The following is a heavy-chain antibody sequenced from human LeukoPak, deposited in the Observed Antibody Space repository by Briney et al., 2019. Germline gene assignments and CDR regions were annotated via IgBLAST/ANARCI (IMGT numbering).Heavy chain of an antibody. CDR3: ARAAYGSGSYYNELAPGNWFDP. V-gene: IGHV3-21*01. CDR1: GFTFSSYS. D-gene: IGHD3-10*01. J-gene: IGHJ5*02. CDR2: ISSSSSYI. Sequence: GGSLRLSCAASGFTFSSYSMNWVREAPGKGLEWVSSISSSSSYIYYADSVKGRFTISRDNAKNSLYLQMNSLRAEDTAVYYCARAAYGSGSYYNELAPGNWFDPWGQGTLVTVSS.